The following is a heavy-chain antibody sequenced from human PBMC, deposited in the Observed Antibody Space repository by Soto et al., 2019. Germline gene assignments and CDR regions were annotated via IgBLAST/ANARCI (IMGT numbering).Heavy chain of an antibody. CDR2: INSYNGDT. D-gene: IGHD3-16*01. CDR1: GYTFINFG. V-gene: IGHV1-18*01. CDR3: ARVLWRRRWGSAYYAGMDV. J-gene: IGHJ6*02. Sequence: QVQVVQSGAEVKKPGASVRVSCKASGYTFINFGINWVRQAPGQGLEWMGWINSYNGDTSYSQSLQGRVTMTRDTSTTTAYLELRSLRSDDTAVYYCARVLWRRRWGSAYYAGMDVWGQGTTVTVSS.